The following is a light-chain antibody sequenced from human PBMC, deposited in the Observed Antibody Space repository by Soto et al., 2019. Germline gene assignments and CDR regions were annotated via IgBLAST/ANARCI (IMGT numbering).Light chain of an antibody. Sequence: EVVMTQSPATLSVSPGERATLSCRASQSVTTNMAWYQQKPGQAPRLLIYGASTRATGIPARFSGSGSRTEFTLTISSLQSEDVAVYYCQQYKNWWTFGQGTKVDI. J-gene: IGKJ1*01. CDR1: QSVTTN. CDR3: QQYKNWWT. V-gene: IGKV3-15*01. CDR2: GAS.